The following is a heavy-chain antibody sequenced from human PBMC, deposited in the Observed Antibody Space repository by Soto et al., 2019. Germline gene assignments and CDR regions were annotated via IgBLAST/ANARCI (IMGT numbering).Heavy chain of an antibody. Sequence: QVQLVESGGGLARPGGSLRLSCAASGFTFHHYYMSWIRQAPGKGLEWVSYISGTGNTIYNADSVKGSFTISRDNAEDSLFLQMDSLRADDTAVYYCVRSQGGLLSDPFDHWGQGTLVTVSS. CDR1: GFTFHHYY. J-gene: IGHJ4*02. CDR2: ISGTGNTI. D-gene: IGHD3-10*01. V-gene: IGHV3-11*01. CDR3: VRSQGGLLSDPFDH.